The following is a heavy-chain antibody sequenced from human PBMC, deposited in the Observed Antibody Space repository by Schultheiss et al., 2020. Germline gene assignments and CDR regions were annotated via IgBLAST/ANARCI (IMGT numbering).Heavy chain of an antibody. Sequence: WGSLRLSCAVYGGSFSGYYWSWIRQPPGKGLEWIGEINHSGSTNYNPSLKSRVTISVDTSKNQFSLKLSSVTAADTAVYYCARVGWHCGGDCPWGALAFDIWGQGTMVTVSS. V-gene: IGHV4-34*01. CDR2: INHSGST. J-gene: IGHJ3*02. D-gene: IGHD2-21*02. CDR3: ARVGWHCGGDCPWGALAFDI. CDR1: GGSFSGYY.